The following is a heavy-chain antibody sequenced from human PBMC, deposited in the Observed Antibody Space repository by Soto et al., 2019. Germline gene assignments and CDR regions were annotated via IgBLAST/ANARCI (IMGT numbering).Heavy chain of an antibody. Sequence: QVQLVESGGGVVQPGRSPRLSCAASGFTFSSYAMHWVRQAPGKGLEWVAVISYDGSNKYYADSVKGRFTISRDNSKNTLYLQMNSLRAEDTAVYYCARDNSYGYCVDYWGQGTLVTVSS. J-gene: IGHJ4*02. CDR2: ISYDGSNK. CDR1: GFTFSSYA. V-gene: IGHV3-30-3*01. D-gene: IGHD5-18*01. CDR3: ARDNSYGYCVDY.